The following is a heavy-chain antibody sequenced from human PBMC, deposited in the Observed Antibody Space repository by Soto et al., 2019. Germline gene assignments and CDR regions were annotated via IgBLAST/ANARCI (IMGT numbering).Heavy chain of an antibody. D-gene: IGHD1-26*01. V-gene: IGHV1-18*01. CDR2: ISAYNGST. J-gene: IGHJ4*02. CDR3: ARDLIPIVGATTCDY. CDR1: GYTFTSYG. Sequence: ASEKVSCKASGYTFTSYGVSWVRQAPGQGLEWMGWISAYNGSTNYAQKLQGRVTMTTDTSTSTAYMELRSLRSDDTAVYYCARDLIPIVGATTCDYWGQGTLVTVSS.